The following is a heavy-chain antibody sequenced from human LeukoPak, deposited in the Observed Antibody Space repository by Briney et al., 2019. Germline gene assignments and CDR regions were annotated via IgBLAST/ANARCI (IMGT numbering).Heavy chain of an antibody. V-gene: IGHV3-21*04. J-gene: IGHJ5*02. CDR2: ISRSSNYI. Sequence: IEWLSSISRSSNYIYNADSVKGRFTISRDNSKNTMYLQMNSLRAEDTAVYYCASVTDIVATITWGQGTLVTVSS. CDR3: ASVTDIVATIT. D-gene: IGHD5-12*01.